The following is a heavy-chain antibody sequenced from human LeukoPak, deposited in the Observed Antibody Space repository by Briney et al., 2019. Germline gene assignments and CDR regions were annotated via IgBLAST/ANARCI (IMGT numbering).Heavy chain of an antibody. D-gene: IGHD1-26*01. CDR1: GGTFSSYA. V-gene: IGHV1-69*04. CDR2: IIPILGIA. Sequence: GSSVKVSCKASGGTFSSYAISWVRQAPGQGLEWMGRIIPILGIANYAQKFQGRVTITADKSTSTAYMELSSLRSEDTAVYYCASPRQELLAFDYWGQGTLVTVSS. CDR3: ASPRQELLAFDY. J-gene: IGHJ4*02.